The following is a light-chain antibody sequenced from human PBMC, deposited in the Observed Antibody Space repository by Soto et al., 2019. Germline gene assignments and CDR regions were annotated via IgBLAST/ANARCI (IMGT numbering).Light chain of an antibody. CDR2: GNS. J-gene: IGLJ1*01. CDR1: SSNIGAGYD. CDR3: QSYERSLSGSGYV. Sequence: QSVLTQPPSVSGAPGQRVTISCTGSSSNIGAGYDVHWYQQLPGTAPKLLIYGNSNRPSGVPDRFSGSKSGTSASLAITGLQAEDEADYYCQSYERSLSGSGYVFGTGTKVTV. V-gene: IGLV1-40*01.